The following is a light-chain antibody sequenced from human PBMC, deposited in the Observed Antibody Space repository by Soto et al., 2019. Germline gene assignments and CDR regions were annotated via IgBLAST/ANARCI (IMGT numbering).Light chain of an antibody. CDR2: EVN. Sequence: QSLLTQPASLSGSRGQSSTMSFTRTSSDIGAYDYVSWCQQHPGKAPRLMISEVNNRPARVSTRFSGSKSGNTAYLTISGVHVEDAAEYFCFSFRKTSTQVLGTGTKVTVL. CDR1: SSDIGAYDY. CDR3: FSFRKTSTQV. J-gene: IGLJ1*01. V-gene: IGLV2-14*01.